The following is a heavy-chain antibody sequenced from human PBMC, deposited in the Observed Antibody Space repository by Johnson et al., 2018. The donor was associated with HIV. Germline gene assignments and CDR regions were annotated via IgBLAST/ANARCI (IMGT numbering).Heavy chain of an antibody. CDR2: ISYDGSNK. D-gene: IGHD7-27*01. V-gene: IGHV3-30*18. Sequence: QMLLVESGGGLVKPGGSLRLSCAASGFTFSSYAMHWVRQAPGKGLEWVAIISYDGSNKYYADSVKGRFTISRDNSKNTLHLKMNSLYLQLNSLRPEDTAVFYCAKDFLHGQYTGIFDTWGQGTVVTVSS. CDR1: GFTFSSYA. J-gene: IGHJ3*02. CDR3: AKDFLHGQYTGIFDT.